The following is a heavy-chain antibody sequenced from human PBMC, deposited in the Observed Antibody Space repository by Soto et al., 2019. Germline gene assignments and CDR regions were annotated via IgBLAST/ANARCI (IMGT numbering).Heavy chain of an antibody. CDR3: ARVNRDYYVMDV. Sequence: SETLSLTCTVSGGSISSGGYYWSWIRQHPGKGLEWIGYIYYSGSTYYNPSLKSRVTISVDTSKNQFSLKLSSVTAADTAVYYCARVNRDYYVMDVWGQGTTVTVSS. CDR2: IYYSGST. J-gene: IGHJ6*02. CDR1: GGSISSGGYY. V-gene: IGHV4-31*03.